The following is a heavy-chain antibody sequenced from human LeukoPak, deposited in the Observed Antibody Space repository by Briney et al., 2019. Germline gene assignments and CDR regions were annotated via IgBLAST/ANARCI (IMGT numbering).Heavy chain of an antibody. D-gene: IGHD6-13*01. CDR3: ARARSIAAAGYIDY. CDR2: INPNSGGT. CDR1: GYTFTGYY. Sequence: ASVKVSCKASGYTFTGYYMHWVRQAPGQGLEWMGWINPNSGGTNYAQKFQGWVTMTRDTSISTAYMELSRLRSDDTAVYYCARARSIAAAGYIDYWGQGTLVTVSS. V-gene: IGHV1-2*04. J-gene: IGHJ4*02.